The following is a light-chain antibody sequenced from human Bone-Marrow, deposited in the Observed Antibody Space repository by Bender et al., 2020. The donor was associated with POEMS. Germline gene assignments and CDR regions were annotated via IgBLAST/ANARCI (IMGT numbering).Light chain of an antibody. CDR3: AAWDDSLNGHWV. V-gene: IGLV1-44*01. CDR2: DNN. Sequence: QSVLTQPPSTSGTPGQRVAIPCSGSHSNIGSYTVNWYQQLPGTAPKLLIYDNNQRPSGVPDRFSGSKSGTSASLAISGLQSEDEADYYCAAWDDSLNGHWVFGGGTKLTVL. CDR1: HSNIGSYT. J-gene: IGLJ3*02.